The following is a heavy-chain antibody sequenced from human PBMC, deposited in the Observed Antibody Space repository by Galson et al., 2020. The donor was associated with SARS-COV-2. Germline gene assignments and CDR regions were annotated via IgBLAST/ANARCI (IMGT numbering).Heavy chain of an antibody. V-gene: IGHV3-23*01. CDR1: GFTFGRYA. J-gene: IGHJ2*01. CDR2: IGDSGGST. CDR3: AKGGYNGAXXXXXXXXX. D-gene: IGHD5-12*01. Sequence: GESPKISCAASGFTFGRYAMSWVRQAPGKGLEWVSIIGDSGGSTHSADSVKGRFTVSRDNSKNTLYLQMNSLRAEDTAVYYCAKGGYNGAXXXXXXXXXWGRGTLVTVSS.